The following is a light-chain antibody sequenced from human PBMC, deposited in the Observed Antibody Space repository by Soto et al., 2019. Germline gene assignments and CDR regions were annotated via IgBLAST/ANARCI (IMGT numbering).Light chain of an antibody. CDR3: QQYGSSPH. V-gene: IGKV3-20*01. Sequence: EFVLTQSPGTLSLSPGGRATLSCRASQSVSRRLAWYQQRPGQSPRLLISGASMRASGVPVRFIGSGSGTDFTLTISRLEPEDFAVYYCQQYGSSPHFGQRRRLEIK. CDR2: GAS. J-gene: IGKJ5*01. CDR1: QSVSRR.